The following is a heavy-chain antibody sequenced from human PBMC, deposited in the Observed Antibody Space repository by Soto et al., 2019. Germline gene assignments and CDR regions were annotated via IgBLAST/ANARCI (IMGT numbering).Heavy chain of an antibody. V-gene: IGHV3-11*05. D-gene: IGHD2-21*02. Sequence: QVQLVESGGGLVKPGGSLRLSCAASGFTFSDYYMSWIRQAPGKGLEWVSYISSSSSYTNYADSVKGRFTISRDNAKNSLYLQMNSLRAEDTAVYYCARAPLWGGACYFDSWGQGTLVTVSS. J-gene: IGHJ4*02. CDR1: GFTFSDYY. CDR3: ARAPLWGGACYFDS. CDR2: ISSSSSYT.